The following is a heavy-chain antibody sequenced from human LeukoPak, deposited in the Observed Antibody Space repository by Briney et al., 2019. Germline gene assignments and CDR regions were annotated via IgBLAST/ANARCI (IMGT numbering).Heavy chain of an antibody. CDR1: GFTFSSYA. CDR3: ARDSKGYSYGYGGDY. CDR2: ISYDGSNK. J-gene: IGHJ4*02. D-gene: IGHD5-18*01. Sequence: GRSLRLSCAASGFTFSSYAMHWVRQAPGKGLEWVAVISYDGSNKYYADSVKGRFTISRDNAKNSLYLQMNSLRAEDTAVYYCARDSKGYSYGYGGDYWGQGTLVTVSS. V-gene: IGHV3-30*04.